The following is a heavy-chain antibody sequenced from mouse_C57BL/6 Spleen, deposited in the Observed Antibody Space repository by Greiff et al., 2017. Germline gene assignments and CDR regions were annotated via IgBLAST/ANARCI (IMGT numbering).Heavy chain of an antibody. CDR2: INPNNGGT. CDR1: GYTFTDFN. J-gene: IGHJ2*01. Sequence: VQLQQSGPELVKPGASVKMSCKASGYTFTDFNMHWVKQSHGKSLEWIGYINPNNGGTSHNQKFKGKATLTVNKSSSTAFMELRSLTSEDAAVYYCTRPMVTTGFDYWGQGTTLTVSS. D-gene: IGHD2-2*01. V-gene: IGHV1-22*01. CDR3: TRPMVTTGFDY.